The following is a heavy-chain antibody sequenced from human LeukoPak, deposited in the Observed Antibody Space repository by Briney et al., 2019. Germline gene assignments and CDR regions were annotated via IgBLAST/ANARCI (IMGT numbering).Heavy chain of an antibody. CDR2: INHSGST. CDR1: GGSFSGYY. J-gene: IGHJ5*02. Sequence: SETLSLTCAVYGGSFSGYYWSWIRQPPGKGLEWIGEINHSGSTNYNPSLKSRVTISVDTSKNQFSLKLSSVTAADTAVYYCAKVAKVVPAATPYNWFDPWGQGTLVTVSS. D-gene: IGHD2-2*01. CDR3: AKVAKVVPAATPYNWFDP. V-gene: IGHV4-34*01.